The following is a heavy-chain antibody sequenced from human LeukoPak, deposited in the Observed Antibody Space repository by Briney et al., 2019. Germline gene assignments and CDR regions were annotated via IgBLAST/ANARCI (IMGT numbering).Heavy chain of an antibody. CDR3: ARLTIAAAGTHAFDI. Sequence: PSETLSLTCTVSGGSISSYFWSWIRQPPGKGLEWIGFVYFSGRTSYNPSLKSRVSISLDTSKNQISLKVSSLTAADTAVYYCARLTIAAAGTHAFDIWGQGTMVTVSS. CDR1: GGSISSYF. J-gene: IGHJ3*02. D-gene: IGHD6-13*01. CDR2: VYFSGRT. V-gene: IGHV4-59*01.